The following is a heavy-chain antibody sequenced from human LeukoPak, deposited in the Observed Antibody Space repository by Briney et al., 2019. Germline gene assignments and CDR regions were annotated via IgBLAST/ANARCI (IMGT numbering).Heavy chain of an antibody. CDR3: AKDRGRALWLRPHFDY. V-gene: IGHV3-23*01. CDR1: GFTFSSYA. J-gene: IGHJ4*02. Sequence: GGSLRLSCAASGFTFSSYAMSWVRQAPGKGLEWVSAISGSGGSTYYADSVKGRFTISRGNSKNTLYLQMNSLRAEDTAVYYCAKDRGRALWLRPHFDYWGQGTLVTVSS. CDR2: ISGSGGST. D-gene: IGHD5-12*01.